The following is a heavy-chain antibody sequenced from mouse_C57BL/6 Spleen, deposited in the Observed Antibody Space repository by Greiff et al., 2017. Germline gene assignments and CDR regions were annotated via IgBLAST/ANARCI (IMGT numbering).Heavy chain of an antibody. CDR1: GFNFSSYA. D-gene: IGHD1-1*01. CDR3: ARDESYTVVDPCWFAY. Sequence: EVKLVASGGGLVKPGGSLKLSCAASGFNFSSYAMSWVRQTPEKRLEWVATISAGGSYTYYPPNVKGRFTLSRDNAKNNLDLPMSQLMSEDTAMYYCARDESYTVVDPCWFAYWGQGTLVTVSA. V-gene: IGHV5-4*01. J-gene: IGHJ3*01. CDR2: ISAGGSYT.